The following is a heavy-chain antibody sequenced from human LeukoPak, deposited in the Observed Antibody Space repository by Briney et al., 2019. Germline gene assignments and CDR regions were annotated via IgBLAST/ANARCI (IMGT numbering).Heavy chain of an antibody. CDR3: AKDADHCSGGSCSYFDF. Sequence: GGSLRLSCAASGFTFSSYAMSWVRQAPGKGLEWVSAISGSGGSTYYADSVKGRFTISRDNSKNTLYLHMNSLRADDTAVYYCAKDADHCSGGSCSYFDFWGQGTLVIVSS. CDR2: ISGSGGST. V-gene: IGHV3-23*01. D-gene: IGHD2-15*01. CDR1: GFTFSSYA. J-gene: IGHJ4*02.